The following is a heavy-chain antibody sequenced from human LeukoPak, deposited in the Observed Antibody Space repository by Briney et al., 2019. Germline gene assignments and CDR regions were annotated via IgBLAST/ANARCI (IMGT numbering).Heavy chain of an antibody. CDR2: IYTGGNI. J-gene: IGHJ4*02. D-gene: IGHD4-17*01. CDR1: GFTVSNNH. Sequence: GGSLRLSCAASGFTVSNNHVSWVRLAPGKGLEWVSIIYTGGNIYYADSVKGRFTISRDSSTNTLYLQMNSLRADDTAVYYCARARRCELNDDYGACFDYWGQGTLVTVSS. V-gene: IGHV3-53*01. CDR3: ARARRCELNDDYGACFDY.